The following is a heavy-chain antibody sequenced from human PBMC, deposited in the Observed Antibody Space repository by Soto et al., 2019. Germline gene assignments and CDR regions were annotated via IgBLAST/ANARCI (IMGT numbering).Heavy chain of an antibody. CDR1: GFTFFTSA. J-gene: IGHJ4*02. V-gene: IGHV1-58*01. D-gene: IGHD2-21*02. CDR3: AADPYCGGDCYFDY. CDR2: IVVGSGNT. Sequence: GASVKVSCKASGFTFFTSAVQWVRQARGQRLEWIGWIVVGSGNTNYAQKFQERVTITRDMSTNTAYMELSSLRSEDTAVYCCAADPYCGGDCYFDYWGQGTMVTV.